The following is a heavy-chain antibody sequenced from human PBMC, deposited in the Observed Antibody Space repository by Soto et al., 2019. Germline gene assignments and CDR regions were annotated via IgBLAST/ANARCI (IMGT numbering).Heavy chain of an antibody. D-gene: IGHD2-2*01. J-gene: IGHJ3*02. V-gene: IGHV1-69*12. CDR1: GGTFDSNA. CDR3: AREGLTFGPGAVGGAFDI. CDR2: IIPIFATI. Sequence: QVKLVQSGTEVRKPGSSVKVSCKACGGTFDSNAISWVRLAPGQGLEWMGGIIPIFATINNAQKLQDRVTITADESANIVYMELSSLRAEDTVIYSCAREGLTFGPGAVGGAFDIWGQGTLVTVSS.